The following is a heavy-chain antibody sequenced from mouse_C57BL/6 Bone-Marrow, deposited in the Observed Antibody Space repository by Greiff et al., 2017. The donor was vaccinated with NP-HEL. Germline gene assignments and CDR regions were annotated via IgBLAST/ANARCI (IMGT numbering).Heavy chain of an antibody. CDR3: ARNGGLKPFAY. CDR2: IWSGGST. Sequence: QVQLKQSGPGLVQPSQSLSITCTVSGFSLTSYGVHWVRQSPGKGLEWLGVIWSGGSTDYNAAFISRLSISKDNSKSQVFFKMNSLQADDTAIYYCARNGGLKPFAYWGQGTLVTVSA. J-gene: IGHJ3*01. CDR1: GFSLTSYG. D-gene: IGHD2-4*01. V-gene: IGHV2-2*01.